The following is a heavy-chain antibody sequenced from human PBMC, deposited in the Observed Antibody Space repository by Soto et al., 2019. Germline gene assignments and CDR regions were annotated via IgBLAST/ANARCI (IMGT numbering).Heavy chain of an antibody. CDR1: GFTFISYG. CDR2: ILSDGSNK. CDR3: GRRGRGNNVIDY. Sequence: QVQLGESGGGVVQPGRSLRLSCAASGFTFISYGMHWVRQAPGKGLEWVAVILSDGSNKYYADSLKGRVTVSRDNCMNPLYLQMNSLRDDDTAVYYCGRRGRGNNVIDYWGQGALVTFSS. J-gene: IGHJ4*02. D-gene: IGHD1-1*01. V-gene: IGHV3-33*01.